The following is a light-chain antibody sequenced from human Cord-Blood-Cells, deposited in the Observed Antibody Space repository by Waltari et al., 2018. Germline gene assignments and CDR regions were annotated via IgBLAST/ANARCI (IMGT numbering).Light chain of an antibody. V-gene: IGLV3-1*01. J-gene: IGLJ2*01. CDR2: QDS. CDR1: KLGAKY. CDR3: QAWDSSTADVV. Sequence: SSELTQPPSVSVSPGQTASFTCSGEKLGAKYTSWYQQKPGQSPVLVIYQDSKRPSGIPERFSGSNSGNTATLTISGTQAMDEADYYCQAWDSSTADVVFGGGTKLTVL.